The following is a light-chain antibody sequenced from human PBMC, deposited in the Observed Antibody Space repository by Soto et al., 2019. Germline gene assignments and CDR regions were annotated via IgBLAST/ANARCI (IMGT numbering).Light chain of an antibody. Sequence: DIQMTQSPSSLSASIGDRVTITCRASQSFTSNLNWYHQNFGETPKLLMYAASNLQGGVPSSVSGSGSGTDFTLTISSLQPEDFATYYWQQYYRSPYTFGQGTKL. J-gene: IGKJ2*01. CDR1: QSFTSN. V-gene: IGKV1-39*01. CDR3: QQYYRSPYT. CDR2: AAS.